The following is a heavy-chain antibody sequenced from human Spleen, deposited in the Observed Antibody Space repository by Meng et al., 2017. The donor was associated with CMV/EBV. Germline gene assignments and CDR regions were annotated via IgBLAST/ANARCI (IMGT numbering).Heavy chain of an antibody. CDR2: IYYSGST. CDR1: GGSISSYY. D-gene: IGHD2/OR15-2a*01. Sequence: SETLSLTCTVSGGSISSYYWSWIRQPPGKGLEWIGHIYYSGSTNYNPSLKSRVTISVDTSKTHLSLKLTSVTAADTAVYYCARAFRGMDVWGQGTTVTVSS. V-gene: IGHV4-59*01. J-gene: IGHJ6*02. CDR3: ARAFRGMDV.